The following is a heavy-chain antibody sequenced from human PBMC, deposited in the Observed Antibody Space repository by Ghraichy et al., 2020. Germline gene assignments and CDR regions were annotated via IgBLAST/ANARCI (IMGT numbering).Heavy chain of an antibody. CDR2: IYSGGST. D-gene: IGHD2-15*01. J-gene: IGHJ5*02. Sequence: GGSLRLSCAASGFTVSSNYMSWVRQAPGKGLEWVSVIYSGGSTYYADSVKGRFTISRDNSKNTLYLQMNSLRAEDTAVYYCARVTLHDCSGGSCYSSWFDPWGQGTLVTVSS. V-gene: IGHV3-53*01. CDR3: ARVTLHDCSGGSCYSSWFDP. CDR1: GFTVSSNY.